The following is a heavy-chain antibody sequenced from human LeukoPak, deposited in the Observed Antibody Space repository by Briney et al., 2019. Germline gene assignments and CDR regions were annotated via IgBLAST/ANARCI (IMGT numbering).Heavy chain of an antibody. CDR2: IYTSGST. CDR3: ARGLWFGELLSAFDY. CDR1: GGSISSGSYY. Sequence: SQALSLTCTVSGGSISSGSYYWSWIRQPAGKGLEWIGRIYTSGSTNYNPSLKSRVTISVDTSKNQFSLKLSSVTAADTAVYYCARGLWFGELLSAFDYWGQGTPVTVSS. V-gene: IGHV4-61*02. J-gene: IGHJ4*02. D-gene: IGHD3-10*01.